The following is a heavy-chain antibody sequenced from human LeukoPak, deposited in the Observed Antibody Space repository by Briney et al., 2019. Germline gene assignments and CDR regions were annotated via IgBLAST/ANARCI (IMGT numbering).Heavy chain of an antibody. D-gene: IGHD6-13*01. CDR3: ARGHSSPHYYYYYMDV. CDR1: GYTFTSYG. CDR2: ISAYNGNT. V-gene: IGHV1-18*01. Sequence: GASVTVSCKASGYTFTSYGISWVRQAPGQGLEWMGWISAYNGNTNYAQKLQGRVTMTTDTSTSTAYMELRSLRSDDTAVYYCARGHSSPHYYYYYMDVWGKGTTVTVSS. J-gene: IGHJ6*03.